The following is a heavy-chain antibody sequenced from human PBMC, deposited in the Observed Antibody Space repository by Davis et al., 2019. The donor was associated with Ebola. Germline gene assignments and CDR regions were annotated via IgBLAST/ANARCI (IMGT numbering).Heavy chain of an antibody. V-gene: IGHV3-30*18. CDR3: AKDHRFVVASVTGLDH. J-gene: IGHJ4*02. CDR2: TSYDGRSK. D-gene: IGHD5-12*01. Sequence: GGSLRLSCSASGHGFTFSAYGMNWVRQAPGKGLEWVAVTSYDGRSKYYADSVKGRFTISRDNSKNTVSLQMNSLRVEDTAVYYCAKDHRFVVASVTGLDHWGQGTLVTVSS. CDR1: GHGFTFSAYG.